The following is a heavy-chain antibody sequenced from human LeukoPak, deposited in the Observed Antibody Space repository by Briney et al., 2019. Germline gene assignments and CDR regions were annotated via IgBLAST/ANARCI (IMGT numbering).Heavy chain of an antibody. J-gene: IGHJ5*02. CDR3: ARRLGYCSGGTCS. D-gene: IGHD2-15*01. Sequence: GGSLRLSCAASGFTVSTNYMSWVRQAPGKGLEWVSVIYSGGSTYYADSVKGRFTISRDNSKNMLYLQMNSLRAEDTAVYYCARRLGYCSGGTCSWGQGTLVTVSS. V-gene: IGHV3-53*01. CDR1: GFTVSTNY. CDR2: IYSGGST.